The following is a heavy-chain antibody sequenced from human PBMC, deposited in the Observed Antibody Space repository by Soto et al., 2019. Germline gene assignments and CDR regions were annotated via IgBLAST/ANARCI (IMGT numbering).Heavy chain of an antibody. CDR1: GYTFTSYG. V-gene: IGHV1-18*01. CDR3: ARTYYDYIWGSYRCDAFDI. Sequence: QVQLVQPGAEVKKPGASVKVSCKASGYTFTSYGISWVRQAPGQGLEWMGWISAYNGNTNYAQKLQGRVTMTTDTSTSTAYMELRSLRSDDTAVYYCARTYYDYIWGSYRCDAFDIWGQGTMVTVSS. CDR2: ISAYNGNT. D-gene: IGHD3-16*02. J-gene: IGHJ3*02.